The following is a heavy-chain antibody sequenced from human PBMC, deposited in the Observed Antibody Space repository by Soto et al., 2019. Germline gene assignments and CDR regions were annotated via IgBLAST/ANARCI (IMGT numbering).Heavy chain of an antibody. CDR2: INPNSGGT. CDR1: GYTFTDSY. CDR3: ATLGAGAFDY. J-gene: IGHJ4*02. V-gene: IGHV1-2*02. Sequence: QVQLVQSGAEVKRPGASVKVSCKASGYTFTDSYIHWVRQAPGQGLEGMGWINPNSGGTNYAQKFQGRVTMTRDTSISTAYMELSRLRTDDTAVYYCATLGAGAFDYWGQGSLVTVSS. D-gene: IGHD3-16*01.